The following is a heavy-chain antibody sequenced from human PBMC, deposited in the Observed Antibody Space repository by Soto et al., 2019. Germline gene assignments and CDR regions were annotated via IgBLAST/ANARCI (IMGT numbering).Heavy chain of an antibody. Sequence: GGSLRLSCAASGFTFSDYYMSWIRQAPGKGLEWVSYISSSSSYTNYADSVKGRFTISRDNAKNSLYLQMNSLSAEDTAVYYCARGGGSYYNWFDPWGQGTLVTVSS. CDR2: ISSSSSYT. V-gene: IGHV3-11*06. J-gene: IGHJ5*02. D-gene: IGHD1-26*01. CDR3: ARGGGSYYNWFDP. CDR1: GFTFSDYY.